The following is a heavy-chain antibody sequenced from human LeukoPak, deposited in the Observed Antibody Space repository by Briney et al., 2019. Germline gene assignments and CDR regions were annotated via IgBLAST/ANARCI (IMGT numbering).Heavy chain of an antibody. V-gene: IGHV3-66*01. CDR1: GFTVSSNY. D-gene: IGHD3-22*01. Sequence: GGSLRLACAASGFTVSSNYMSWVRQAPGQGLEWVSVIYSSGNTYYADSVQGRFTMSRDNPENTLYLQMNSLRAEDTALYYCARAHDRGYYYGFDYWGQGTLVTVSS. CDR3: ARAHDRGYYYGFDY. J-gene: IGHJ4*02. CDR2: IYSSGNT.